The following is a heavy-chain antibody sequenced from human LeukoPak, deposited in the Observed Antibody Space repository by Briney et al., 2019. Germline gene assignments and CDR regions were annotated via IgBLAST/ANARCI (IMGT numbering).Heavy chain of an antibody. D-gene: IGHD3-22*01. CDR1: GFTFSSYW. Sequence: GGSLRLSCGASGFTFSSYWMHWVRQAPGKGLVWVSRINNDGSSTSYADSVQGRFTISRDNSKNTLYLQMNSLRAEDTAVYYCAKDQDYYDSSGSDAFDIWGQGTMVTVSS. CDR2: INNDGSST. J-gene: IGHJ3*02. CDR3: AKDQDYYDSSGSDAFDI. V-gene: IGHV3-74*01.